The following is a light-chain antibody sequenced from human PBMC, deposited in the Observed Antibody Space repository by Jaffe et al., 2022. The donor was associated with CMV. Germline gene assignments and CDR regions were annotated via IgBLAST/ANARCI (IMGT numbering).Light chain of an antibody. CDR1: QGIRNW. Sequence: DIQMTQSPSSLSASVGDRVTITCRASQGIRNWLAWYQQKPERALKSLIYATSNLQSDVPSRFSGSGSGTDFTLTISSLQPEDFATYYCQQYQTYPPTFGGGTKVEIK. V-gene: IGKV1D-16*01. CDR2: ATS. J-gene: IGKJ4*01. CDR3: QQYQTYPPT.